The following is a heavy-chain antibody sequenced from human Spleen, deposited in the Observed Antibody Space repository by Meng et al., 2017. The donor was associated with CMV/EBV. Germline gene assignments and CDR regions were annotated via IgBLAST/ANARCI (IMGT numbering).Heavy chain of an antibody. CDR3: ARDPLYYYYGMDV. J-gene: IGHJ6*02. V-gene: IGHV1-24*01. CDR2: FDPEDGET. Sequence: ASVKVSCKVSGYTLIELSRHWVRQAPGKGLEWMGGFDPEDGETIYAQKLQGRVTMTTDTSTSTAYMELRSLRSDDTAVYYCARDPLYYYYGMDVWGQGTTVTVSS. CDR1: GYTLIELS.